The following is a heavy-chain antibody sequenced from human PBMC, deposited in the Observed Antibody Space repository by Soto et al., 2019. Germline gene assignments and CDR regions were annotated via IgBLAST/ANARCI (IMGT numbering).Heavy chain of an antibody. D-gene: IGHD6-6*01. V-gene: IGHV3-9*01. CDR1: GFTFDDYA. J-gene: IGHJ6*02. CDR3: AKSIAARPDYYYYGMDV. Sequence: EVQLVESGGGLVQPGRSLRLSCAASGFTFDDYAMHWVRQAPGKGLEWVSGISWNSGSIGYADSVKGRFTISRDNSKNTLYLQMNSLRAEDTAVYYCAKSIAARPDYYYYGMDVWGQGTTVTVSS. CDR2: ISWNSGSI.